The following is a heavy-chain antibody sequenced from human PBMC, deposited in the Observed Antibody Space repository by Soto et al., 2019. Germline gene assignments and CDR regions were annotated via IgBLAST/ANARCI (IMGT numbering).Heavy chain of an antibody. J-gene: IGHJ2*01. CDR1: GFSFSDSY. V-gene: IGHV3-11*01. CDR3: VRETAWFFDH. CDR2: ISPSGDII. Sequence: QVQLVESGGGLVKPGGSLRLSCAASGFSFSDSYMSWIRQAPGKGLEWVSYISPSGDIIHYADSLKGRLTISRDNAKNSLYLHMSSLGADDTAVYFCVRETAWFFDHWGRGTLVTVSS.